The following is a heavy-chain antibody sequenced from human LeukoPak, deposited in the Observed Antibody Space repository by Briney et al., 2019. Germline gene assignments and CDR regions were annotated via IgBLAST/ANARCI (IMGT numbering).Heavy chain of an antibody. V-gene: IGHV1-69*13. CDR2: IIPIFGTA. Sequence: ASVKVSCKASGYTFTGYYMHWVRQAPGQGLEWMGGIIPIFGTANYAQKFQGRVTITADESTSTAYMELSSLRSEDTAVYYRARDKGNYYDSSGYYGAFDIWGQGTMVTVSS. D-gene: IGHD3-22*01. J-gene: IGHJ3*02. CDR3: ARDKGNYYDSSGYYGAFDI. CDR1: GYTFTGYY.